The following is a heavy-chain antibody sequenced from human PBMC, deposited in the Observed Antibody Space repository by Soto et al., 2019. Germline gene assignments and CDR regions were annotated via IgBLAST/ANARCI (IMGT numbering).Heavy chain of an antibody. J-gene: IGHJ4*02. Sequence: SETLSLTCTVSGGSISSYYLNWIRQPPRKGLEWIGYIYFRGSTNYNPSLKSRVTISVDTSKNQFSLKLSSVTAADTAVYYCARLLHDNRGYYYFDYWGRGTLVTVSS. CDR3: ARLLHDNRGYYYFDY. V-gene: IGHV4-59*01. CDR1: GGSISSYY. CDR2: IYFRGST. D-gene: IGHD3-9*01.